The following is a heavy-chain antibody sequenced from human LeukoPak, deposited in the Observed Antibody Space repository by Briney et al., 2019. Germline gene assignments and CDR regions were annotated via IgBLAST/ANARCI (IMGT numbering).Heavy chain of an antibody. V-gene: IGHV4-39*07. J-gene: IGHJ3*02. CDR3: ARDIPTIFGVGNDAFDI. CDR1: GGSISSSSYY. D-gene: IGHD3-3*01. CDR2: IYYSGST. Sequence: SETLSLTCTVSGGSISSSSYYWGWIRQPPGKGLEWIGSIYYSGSTYYNPSLKSRVTISVDTSKNQFSLKLSSVTAADTAVYYCARDIPTIFGVGNDAFDIWGQGTMVTVSS.